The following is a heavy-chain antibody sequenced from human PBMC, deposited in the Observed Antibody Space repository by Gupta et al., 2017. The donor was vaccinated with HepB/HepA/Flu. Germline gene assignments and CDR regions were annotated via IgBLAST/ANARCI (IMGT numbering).Heavy chain of an antibody. Sequence: EVQLVESGGALVKPGGSLRLSCAASGFTFTSYAMNWVRQVPGKGLEWVSSNSATGSYVYYADSVKGRFTISRDNANDSLYLQMNSLRAEDTAVYYCARDLSTVAARPTVFDYWGQGTLVTVSS. CDR1: GFTFTSYA. D-gene: IGHD6-6*01. CDR3: ARDLSTVAARPTVFDY. J-gene: IGHJ4*02. V-gene: IGHV3-21*01. CDR2: NSATGSYV.